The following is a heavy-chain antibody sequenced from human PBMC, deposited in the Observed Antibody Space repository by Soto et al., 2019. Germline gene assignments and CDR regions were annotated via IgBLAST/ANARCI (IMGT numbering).Heavy chain of an antibody. D-gene: IGHD1-26*01. J-gene: IGHJ5*02. CDR1: GFTFSGSA. CDR3: TQAVGELHL. CDR2: IRSKANSYAT. V-gene: IGHV3-73*01. Sequence: EVQLVESGGGLVQPGGSLKLSCAASGFTFSGSAMHWVRQASGKGLEWVGRIRSKANSYATAYAASVKGRFTISRDDSKNTAYLQMNSLKTEDTAVYYCTQAVGELHLWGQGTMVTVSS.